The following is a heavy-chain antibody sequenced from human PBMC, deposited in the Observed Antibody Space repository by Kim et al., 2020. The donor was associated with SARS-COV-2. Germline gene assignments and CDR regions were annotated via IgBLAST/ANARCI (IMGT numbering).Heavy chain of an antibody. D-gene: IGHD6-19*01. Sequence: ASVKVSCKASGYTFTSYAMNWVRQAPGQGLEWMGWINTNTGNPTYAQGFTGRFVFSLDTSVSTAYLQISSLKAEDTAVYYCARGGSGLAVAGTGNAFDIWGQGXXVTVSS. J-gene: IGHJ3*02. CDR2: INTNTGNP. CDR3: ARGGSGLAVAGTGNAFDI. V-gene: IGHV7-4-1*02. CDR1: GYTFTSYA.